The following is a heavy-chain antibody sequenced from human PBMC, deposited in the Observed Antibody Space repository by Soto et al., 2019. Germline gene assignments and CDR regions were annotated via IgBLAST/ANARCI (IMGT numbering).Heavy chain of an antibody. D-gene: IGHD2-15*01. V-gene: IGHV3-66*01. CDR3: VREPRYCSGGSCSIMGDAFDI. Sequence: EVQLVESGGGLVQPGGSLRLSCVASGFTVTDIYMNWVRQAPGKGLEWVSVIYNEFTDYADSVRGRFSISTDSSKNALYLQMNSLRDEDSAVYYCVREPRYCSGGSCSIMGDAFDIWGQGTMVTVSS. CDR2: IYNEFT. CDR1: GFTVTDIY. J-gene: IGHJ3*02.